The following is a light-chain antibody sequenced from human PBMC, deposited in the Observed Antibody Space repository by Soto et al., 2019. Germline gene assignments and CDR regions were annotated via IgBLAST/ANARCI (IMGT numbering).Light chain of an antibody. Sequence: QSGLTQPASVSGSPGQSITISCTGTSSDVGAYNYVSWYQQLPDKAPKLMIYDVTYRPSGVSNRFSGSKSGNTASLTISGLQAEDEADYFCSSYTTSSTLVFGGGTKLTVL. V-gene: IGLV2-14*03. CDR2: DVT. CDR3: SSYTTSSTLV. CDR1: SSDVGAYNY. J-gene: IGLJ3*02.